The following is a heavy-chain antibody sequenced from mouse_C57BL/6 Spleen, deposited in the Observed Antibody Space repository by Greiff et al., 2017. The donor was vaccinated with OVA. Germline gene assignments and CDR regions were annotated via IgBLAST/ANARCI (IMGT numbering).Heavy chain of an antibody. Sequence: VQLQESGPGLVQPSQSLSITCTVSGFSLTSYGVHWVRQSPGKGLEWLGVIWRGGSTDYNAAFMSRLSITKDNSKSQVFFKMNSLQADDTAIYYCATYDYGEYWYFDVWGTGTTVTVSS. V-gene: IGHV2-5*01. CDR1: GFSLTSYG. CDR3: ATYDYGEYWYFDV. CDR2: IWRGGST. D-gene: IGHD2-4*01. J-gene: IGHJ1*03.